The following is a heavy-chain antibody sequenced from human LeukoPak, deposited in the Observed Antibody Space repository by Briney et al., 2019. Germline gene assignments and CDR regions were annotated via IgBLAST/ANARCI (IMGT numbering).Heavy chain of an antibody. Sequence: KPSETLSLTCTVSGGSISSYYWSWIRQPAGKGLEWIGRIYTSGSTNYNPSLKSRVTMSVDTSKNQFSLKLSSVTAADTAVYYCARDSGILWFGELLSYWFDPWGQGTLVTVFS. V-gene: IGHV4-4*07. CDR1: GGSISSYY. D-gene: IGHD3-10*01. CDR2: IYTSGST. J-gene: IGHJ5*02. CDR3: ARDSGILWFGELLSYWFDP.